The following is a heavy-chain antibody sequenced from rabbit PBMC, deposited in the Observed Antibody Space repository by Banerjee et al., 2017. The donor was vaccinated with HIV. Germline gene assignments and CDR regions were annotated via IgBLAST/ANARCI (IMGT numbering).Heavy chain of an antibody. Sequence: QEQLVESGGGLFQPGGSLALTCKASGFSFSNKYVMCWVRQAPGKGLEWIACIYAGSSDTTYYASWAKGRFTISKTSSTTVTLQMTSLTAADTATYFCAREATDYLGYINLWGPGTLVTVS. CDR1: GFSFSNKYV. CDR2: IYAGSSDTT. D-gene: IGHD7-1*01. J-gene: IGHJ4*01. CDR3: AREATDYLGYINL. V-gene: IGHV1S45*01.